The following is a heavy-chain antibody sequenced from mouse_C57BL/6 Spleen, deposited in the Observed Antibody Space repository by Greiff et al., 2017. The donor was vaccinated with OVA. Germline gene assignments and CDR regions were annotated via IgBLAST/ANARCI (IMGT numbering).Heavy chain of an antibody. Sequence: VQRVESGAELARPGASVKMSCKASGYTFTSYTMHWVKQRPGQGLEWIGYINPSSGYTKYNQKFKDKATLTADKSSSTAYMQLSSLTSEDSAVYYCARAQDSSEGYLYAMDYWGQGTSVTVSS. CDR3: ARAQDSSEGYLYAMDY. D-gene: IGHD3-2*02. V-gene: IGHV1-4*01. J-gene: IGHJ4*01. CDR1: GYTFTSYT. CDR2: INPSSGYT.